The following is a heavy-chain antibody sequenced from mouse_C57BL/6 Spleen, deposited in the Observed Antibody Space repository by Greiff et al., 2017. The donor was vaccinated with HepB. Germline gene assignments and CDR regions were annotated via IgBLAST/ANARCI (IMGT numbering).Heavy chain of an antibody. CDR3: ARYHDGYPGWFAY. CDR2: IYPGSGST. J-gene: IGHJ3*01. Sequence: QVQLQQPGAELVKPGASVKMSCKASGYTFTSYWITWVKQRPGQGLEWIGDIYPGSGSTNYNEKFKSKATLTVDTSSSTAYMQLSSLTSEDSAVYYCARYHDGYPGWFAYWGQGTLVTVSA. CDR1: GYTFTSYW. D-gene: IGHD2-3*01. V-gene: IGHV1-55*01.